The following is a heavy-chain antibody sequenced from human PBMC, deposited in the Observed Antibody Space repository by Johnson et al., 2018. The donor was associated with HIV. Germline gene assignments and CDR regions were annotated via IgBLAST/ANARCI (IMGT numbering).Heavy chain of an antibody. Sequence: QVQLVESGGGVVQPGRSLRLSCAASGFTFSSYAMHWVRQAPGKGLEWVAVVWYDGSNKYYANSVKGRFTISRDNSKNTLYLQMNSLRAEDTAVYYCARDVTKDAFDIWGQGTMVTVSS. J-gene: IGHJ3*02. CDR1: GFTFSSYA. D-gene: IGHD4-17*01. V-gene: IGHV3-33*08. CDR2: VWYDGSNK. CDR3: ARDVTKDAFDI.